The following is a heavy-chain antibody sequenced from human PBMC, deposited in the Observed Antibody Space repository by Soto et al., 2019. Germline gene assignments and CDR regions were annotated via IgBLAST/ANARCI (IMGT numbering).Heavy chain of an antibody. J-gene: IGHJ6*02. CDR3: ARDSYYDYVWGSYRNGMDV. V-gene: IGHV4-34*01. CDR2: INHSGST. D-gene: IGHD3-16*02. Sequence: PSETLSLTCAVYGGSFSGYYWSWIRQPPGKGLEWIGEINHSGSTNYNPSLKSRVTISVDTSKNQFSLKLSSVTAADTAVYYCARDSYYDYVWGSYRNGMDVWGQGTTVTVSS. CDR1: GGSFSGYY.